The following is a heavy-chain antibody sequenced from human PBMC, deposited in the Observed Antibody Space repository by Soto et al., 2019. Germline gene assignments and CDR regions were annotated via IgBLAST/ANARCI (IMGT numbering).Heavy chain of an antibody. J-gene: IGHJ3*02. CDR1: GFTFSSYW. CDR2: INSDGSST. V-gene: IGHV3-74*01. CDR3: ARFDLGSRDAFDI. Sequence: QPGGSLRLSCAASGFTFSSYWMHWVRQAPGKGLVWVSRINSDGSSTSYADSVKGRFTISRDNAKNTLYLQMNSLRAEDTAVYYCARFDLGSRDAFDIWGQGTMVTVSS.